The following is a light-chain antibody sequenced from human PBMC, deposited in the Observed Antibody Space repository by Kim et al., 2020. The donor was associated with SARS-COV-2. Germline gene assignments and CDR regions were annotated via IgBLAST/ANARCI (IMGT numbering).Light chain of an antibody. CDR1: STNIGSNT. CDR3: AAWDDSLNYV. V-gene: IGLV1-44*01. CDR2: SNN. Sequence: PGQRVTISCSGSSTNIGSNTVNWYRQLPGTAPKLLIYSNNQRPSGVPDRFSGSKSGTSASLAISGLQSEDEADYYCAAWDDSLNYVFGSGTKVTVL. J-gene: IGLJ1*01.